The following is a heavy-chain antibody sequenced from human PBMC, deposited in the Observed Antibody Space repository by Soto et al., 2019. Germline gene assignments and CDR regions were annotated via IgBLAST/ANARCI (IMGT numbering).Heavy chain of an antibody. Sequence: WTWIRQPPGKGLEWIGEINHSGSTNYNPSLKSRVTISVDTSKNQFSLKLSSVTAADTAVYYCARGLGVVDLDYWGQGTLVTVSS. CDR2: INHSGST. CDR3: ARGLGVVDLDY. V-gene: IGHV4-34*09. D-gene: IGHD2-15*01. J-gene: IGHJ4*02.